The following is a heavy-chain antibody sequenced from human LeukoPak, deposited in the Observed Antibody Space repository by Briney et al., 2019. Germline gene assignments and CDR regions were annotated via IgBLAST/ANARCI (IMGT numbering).Heavy chain of an antibody. Sequence: SETLSLTCTVSGYSISSGYYWGWIRQPPGKGLEWIGSIYHSGSTYYNPSLKSRVTISVDTSKNQFSLKLSSVTAADTAVYYCARDLWYCSGGSCLPAWGQGTLVTVSS. V-gene: IGHV4-38-2*02. CDR3: ARDLWYCSGGSCLPA. J-gene: IGHJ1*01. CDR1: GYSISSGYY. D-gene: IGHD2-15*01. CDR2: IYHSGST.